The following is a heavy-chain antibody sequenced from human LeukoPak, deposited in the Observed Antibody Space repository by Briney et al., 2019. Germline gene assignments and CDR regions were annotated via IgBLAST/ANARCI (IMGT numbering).Heavy chain of an antibody. Sequence: SETLSLTCAVYGGSFSGYYWSWIRQPPGKGLEWIGEINHSGSTNYNPSLKSRVTISVDTSKNQFSLKLSSVTAADTAVYYCARRGFVVVPAATYYFDYWGQGTLVTVSS. J-gene: IGHJ4*02. CDR3: ARRGFVVVPAATYYFDY. V-gene: IGHV4-34*01. D-gene: IGHD2-2*01. CDR2: INHSGST. CDR1: GGSFSGYY.